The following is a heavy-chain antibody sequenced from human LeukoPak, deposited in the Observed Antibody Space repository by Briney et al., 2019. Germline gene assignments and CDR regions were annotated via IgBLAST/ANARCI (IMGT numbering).Heavy chain of an antibody. D-gene: IGHD1-14*01. CDR3: ARDPETAFDY. J-gene: IGHJ4*02. CDR1: GFTFSSYE. V-gene: IGHV3-48*01. Sequence: GGSLRLSCAASGFTFSSYEMNWVRQAPGKGLEWVSYISSSSSTIYYADSVKGRFTISRDNAKNSLYLQMNSLRAEDTAVYYCARDPETAFDYWGQGTLVTVSS. CDR2: ISSSSSTI.